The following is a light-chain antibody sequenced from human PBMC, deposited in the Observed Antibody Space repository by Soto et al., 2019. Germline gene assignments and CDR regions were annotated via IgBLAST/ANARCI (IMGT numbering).Light chain of an antibody. Sequence: VLTQTPLSLSVTPGQPASMSCKSSQSLLYSDGKNYLYWYLQRPGQSPQLLIYDGSNRFSGVPDRFSGSGSGTDFTLKISRVEAEDVGVYYCMQRSHVPITFGQGTRLEIK. CDR1: QSLLYSDGKNY. CDR2: DGS. J-gene: IGKJ5*01. CDR3: MQRSHVPIT. V-gene: IGKV2D-29*02.